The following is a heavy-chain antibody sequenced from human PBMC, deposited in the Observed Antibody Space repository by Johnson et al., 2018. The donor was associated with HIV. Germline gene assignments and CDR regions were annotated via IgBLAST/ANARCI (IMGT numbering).Heavy chain of an antibody. CDR2: IGTAGDT. J-gene: IGHJ3*02. Sequence: VQLVESGGGLVQPGGSLRLSCAASGFTFSSYDMHWVRQATGKGLEWVSAIGTAGDTYYPGSVTGRFTISRENAKNSLYLQMNSLRAGDTAVYYCARDNIVGATKDAFDIWGQGTMVTVSS. CDR1: GFTFSSYD. V-gene: IGHV3-13*01. CDR3: ARDNIVGATKDAFDI. D-gene: IGHD1-26*01.